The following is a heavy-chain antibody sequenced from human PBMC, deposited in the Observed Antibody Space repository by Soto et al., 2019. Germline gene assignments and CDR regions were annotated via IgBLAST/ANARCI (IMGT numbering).Heavy chain of an antibody. CDR3: ASQSRADAYKRSL. D-gene: IGHD1-1*01. CDR2: NYSGGNT. J-gene: IGHJ4*02. Sequence: QVQLQESGPGLVKPSDTLSLTCSVSGGSVSSASYYWGWIRQPPGKGLEWIAYNYSGGNTNYNPSHQSRPHLSGDTSKNQFFRKLTSVTAADTAVYYCASQSRADAYKRSLWGQGTLVTVSS. CDR1: GGSVSSASYY. V-gene: IGHV4-61*01.